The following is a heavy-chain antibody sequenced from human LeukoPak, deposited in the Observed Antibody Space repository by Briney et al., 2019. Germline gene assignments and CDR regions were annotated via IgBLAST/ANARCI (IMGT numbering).Heavy chain of an antibody. D-gene: IGHD4-17*01. V-gene: IGHV3-23*01. CDR3: AKDGAFYGDYFFDY. J-gene: IGHJ4*02. Sequence: PGGSLRLSCAASGFTFSSYAMSWVRQAPGRGLEWVSGINGRGDSTFHADSVKGRFTISRDNSKNTVYLQLNSLRAEDTAVYYCAKDGAFYGDYFFDYWGQGTLVTVSS. CDR2: INGRGDST. CDR1: GFTFSSYA.